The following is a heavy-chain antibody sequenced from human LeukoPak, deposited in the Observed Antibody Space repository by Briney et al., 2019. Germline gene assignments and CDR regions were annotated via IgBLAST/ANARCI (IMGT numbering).Heavy chain of an antibody. D-gene: IGHD6-13*01. CDR3: ARHSGSSWSYFDQ. V-gene: IGHV4-59*08. CDR2: IYYSGST. Sequence: PSETLSLTCTVSAGSIGSYYWSWIRQPPGKGLEWIGYIYYSGSTNYNPSLKSRVTISVDTSKNQFSLKLSSVTAADTAVYYCARHSGSSWSYFDQWGQGTVVTVSS. CDR1: AGSIGSYY. J-gene: IGHJ4*02.